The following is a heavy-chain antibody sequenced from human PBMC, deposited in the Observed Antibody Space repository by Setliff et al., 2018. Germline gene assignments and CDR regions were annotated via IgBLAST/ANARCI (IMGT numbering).Heavy chain of an antibody. J-gene: IGHJ5*02. CDR1: GGSFSGYY. CDR3: ARGKNGSRQLVVLGWFDP. V-gene: IGHV4-34*01. CDR2: INHSGNT. D-gene: IGHD3-22*01. Sequence: ETLSLTCAVYGGSFSGYYWSWIRQPPGKGLEWIGEINHSGNTNYNPSLKSRVTISVDTSKNQFSLKLSSVTAADTAVYYCARGKNGSRQLVVLGWFDPWGQGTLVTVSS.